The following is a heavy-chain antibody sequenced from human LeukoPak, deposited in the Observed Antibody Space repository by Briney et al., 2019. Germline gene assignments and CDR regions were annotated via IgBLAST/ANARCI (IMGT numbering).Heavy chain of an antibody. Sequence: PSETLSLTCAVSGGSISSNNWWSWVRQPPGKGLEWIGEIYHSGSTDYNPSLESRVTISVDKSKNQFSLNLSSVTAADTAVYFCARGRYSFGYWGQGTLVTVSS. CDR3: ARGRYSFGY. J-gene: IGHJ4*02. CDR1: GGSISSNNW. D-gene: IGHD5-18*01. V-gene: IGHV4-4*02. CDR2: IYHSGST.